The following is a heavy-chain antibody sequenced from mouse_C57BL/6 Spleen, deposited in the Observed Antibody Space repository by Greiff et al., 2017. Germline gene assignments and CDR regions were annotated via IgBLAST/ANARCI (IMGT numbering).Heavy chain of an antibody. Sequence: QVQLQQPGAELVKPGASVKLSCKASGYTFTSYWMHWVKQRPGQGLEWIGMIHPNSGSTNYNEKFKSKATLTVDKSSSTAYMQLSSLTAEDSAVYYCARTYYGNYFDYWGQGTTLTVSS. CDR2: IHPNSGST. J-gene: IGHJ2*01. V-gene: IGHV1-64*01. D-gene: IGHD2-10*01. CDR3: ARTYYGNYFDY. CDR1: GYTFTSYW.